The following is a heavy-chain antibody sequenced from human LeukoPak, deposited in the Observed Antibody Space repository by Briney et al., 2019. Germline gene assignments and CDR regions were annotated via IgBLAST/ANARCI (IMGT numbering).Heavy chain of an antibody. D-gene: IGHD6-13*01. CDR2: ISAYNGNT. CDR3: ATLGAVIAAADAFDI. Sequence: ASVKVSCKASGYTFTSYGISWVRQAPGQGLEWMGWISAYNGNTNYAQKIQGRVTMTTDTSTSTAYMELRSLRSEDTAVYYCATLGAVIAAADAFDIWGQGTMVTVSS. J-gene: IGHJ3*02. V-gene: IGHV1-18*01. CDR1: GYTFTSYG.